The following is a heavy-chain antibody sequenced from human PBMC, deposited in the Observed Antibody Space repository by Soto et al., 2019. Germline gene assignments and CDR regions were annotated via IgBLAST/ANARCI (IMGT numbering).Heavy chain of an antibody. Sequence: GGCLRLSCAASGFTFSSYAMHWVRQAPGKGLEWVAVISYDGSNKYYADSVKGRFTISRDNSKNTLYLQMNSLRAEDTAVYYCAREAHGDYAYFDYWGQGTLVTVS. CDR3: AREAHGDYAYFDY. V-gene: IGHV3-30-3*01. CDR2: ISYDGSNK. J-gene: IGHJ4*02. D-gene: IGHD4-17*01. CDR1: GFTFSSYA.